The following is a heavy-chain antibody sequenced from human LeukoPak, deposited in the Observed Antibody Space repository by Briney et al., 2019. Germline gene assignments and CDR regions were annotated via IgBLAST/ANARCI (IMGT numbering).Heavy chain of an antibody. CDR3: ARASSSWSLYYYYYYMDV. V-gene: IGHV4-59*01. CDR1: GGSISSYY. J-gene: IGHJ6*03. Sequence: SETPSLTCTVSGGSISSYYWSWIRQPPGKGLEWIGYIYYSGSTNYNPSLKSRVTISVDTSKNQFSLKLSSVTAADTAVYYCARASSSWSLYYYYYYMDVWGKGTTVTVSS. D-gene: IGHD6-13*01. CDR2: IYYSGST.